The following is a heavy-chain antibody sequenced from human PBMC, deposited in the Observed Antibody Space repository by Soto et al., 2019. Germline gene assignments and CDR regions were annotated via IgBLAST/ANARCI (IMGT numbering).Heavy chain of an antibody. CDR2: MNPNSGNT. J-gene: IGHJ3*01. Sequence: QVQLVQSGAEVKRPGASVRVSCKASGYTFTSYDINWVRQATGQGLEWLGWMNPNSGNTGYAQKFQDRITLTRSTSTSTAYMELTSLRSEDTTVYYCARGINWGQGTMVTVSS. CDR1: GYTFTSYD. V-gene: IGHV1-8*01. CDR3: ARGIN.